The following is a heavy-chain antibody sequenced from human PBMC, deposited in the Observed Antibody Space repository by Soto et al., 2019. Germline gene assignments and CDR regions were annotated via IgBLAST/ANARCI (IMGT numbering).Heavy chain of an antibody. D-gene: IGHD6-19*01. CDR2: ISHSGSV. CDR1: GGSISSSHF. CDR3: ARSFGWYAIDY. V-gene: IGHV4-4*02. Sequence: QVLLQESGPGLVQPSGTLSLSCAVSGGSISSSHFWGWVRQPPGKGLEWVGDISHSGSVNYNPSLKSRVTISIDKSKNQFSLKLNSVTAGETAVYYCARSFGWYAIDYWGQGTLVIVSS. J-gene: IGHJ4*02.